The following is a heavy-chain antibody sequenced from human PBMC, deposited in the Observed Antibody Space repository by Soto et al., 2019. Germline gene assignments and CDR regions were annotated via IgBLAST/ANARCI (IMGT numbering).Heavy chain of an antibody. CDR1: GFSFTTTRMD. V-gene: IGHV2-5*02. Sequence: GPTLVHPTATLTLTCTFSGFSFTTTRMDVGWTRRPPGKALEWLTIIYWDGESRYNPLLRRRLTLTEDTSKNQVVLTMTNMDPKDTATYYCAHRDSTGTTTYFDSWGQGIPVTVSS. J-gene: IGHJ4*02. CDR3: AHRDSTGTTTYFDS. CDR2: IYWDGES. D-gene: IGHD1-1*01.